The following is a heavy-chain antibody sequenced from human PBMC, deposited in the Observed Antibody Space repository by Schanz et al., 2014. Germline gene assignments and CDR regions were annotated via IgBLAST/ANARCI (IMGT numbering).Heavy chain of an antibody. D-gene: IGHD3-9*01. CDR2: ISAYNGHT. J-gene: IGHJ6*02. CDR3: ARVQDDILTGSEYYYGMDV. CDR1: GYTFTSYS. Sequence: QVQLVQSGAEVKKPGASVKVSCKASGYTFTSYSMHWVRQAPGQGLEWMGWISAYNGHTDYAQKLQGRVTMTTDTSTSTAYMELRSLRSDDTAVYYCARVQDDILTGSEYYYGMDVWGQGTTXTVSS. V-gene: IGHV1-18*04.